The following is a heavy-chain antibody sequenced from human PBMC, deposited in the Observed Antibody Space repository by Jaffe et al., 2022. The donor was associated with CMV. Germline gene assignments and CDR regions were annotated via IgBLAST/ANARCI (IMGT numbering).Heavy chain of an antibody. Sequence: EVQLVESGGGLVQPGGSLRLSCAASGFTFSSYWMSWVRQAPGKGLEWVANIKQDGSEKYYVDSVKGRFTISRDNAKNSLYLQMNSLRAEDTAVYYCARDTYFRTGGMDVWGQGTTVTVSS. CDR2: IKQDGSEK. D-gene: IGHD2-8*01. J-gene: IGHJ6*02. CDR3: ARDTYFRTGGMDV. V-gene: IGHV3-7*03. CDR1: GFTFSSYW.